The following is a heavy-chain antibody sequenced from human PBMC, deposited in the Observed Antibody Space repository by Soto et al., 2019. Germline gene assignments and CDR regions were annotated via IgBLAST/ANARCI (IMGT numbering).Heavy chain of an antibody. CDR2: IYSGGST. J-gene: IGHJ6*02. CDR3: AKLWSGYYVPAGGMDV. D-gene: IGHD3-3*01. Sequence: GGSLRLSCAASGFTVSGNYMSWVRQAPGKGLEWVSVIYSGGSTYYAGSVKRRFTISRDNSKNTLYLQMNSLRAEDTAVYYCAKLWSGYYVPAGGMDVWGQGTTVTVSS. V-gene: IGHV3-53*01. CDR1: GFTVSGNY.